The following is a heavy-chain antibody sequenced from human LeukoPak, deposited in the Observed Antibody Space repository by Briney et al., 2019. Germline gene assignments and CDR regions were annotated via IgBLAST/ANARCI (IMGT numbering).Heavy chain of an antibody. D-gene: IGHD1-26*01. J-gene: IGHJ6*03. Sequence: GGSLRLSCAASGFTFSSYSMNWVRQAPGKGLEWVSYISSSSSTIYYADSVKGRFTISRDNAKNSLYLQMNSLRAEDTAVYYCARDSGSSHYYYYYMDVWGKGTTVTVSS. CDR1: GFTFSSYS. V-gene: IGHV3-48*01. CDR3: ARDSGSSHYYYYYMDV. CDR2: ISSSSSTI.